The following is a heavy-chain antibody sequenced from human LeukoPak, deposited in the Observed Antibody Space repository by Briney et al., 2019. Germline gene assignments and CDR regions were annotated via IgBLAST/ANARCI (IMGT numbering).Heavy chain of an antibody. V-gene: IGHV1-69*13. Sequence: SVKVSCKASGGTFSSYAISWVRQAPGQGLEWMGGIIPIFGTANYAQKFQGRVTITADESTSTAYMELSSLRSEDTAVYYCARGGGIAAAGAYYYYYMDVWGKGTTVTVSS. J-gene: IGHJ6*03. D-gene: IGHD6-13*01. CDR1: GGTFSSYA. CDR3: ARGGGIAAAGAYYYYYMDV. CDR2: IIPIFGTA.